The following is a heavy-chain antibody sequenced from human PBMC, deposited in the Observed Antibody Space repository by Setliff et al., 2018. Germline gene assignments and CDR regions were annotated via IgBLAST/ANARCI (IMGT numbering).Heavy chain of an antibody. V-gene: IGHV3-21*01. J-gene: IGHJ3*02. CDR2: ISDSSLHI. D-gene: IGHD2-8*01. CDR1: GFPFSISS. CDR3: ARTAANGGHEPFDI. Sequence: PGGSLRLSCAASGFPFSISSMHWVRQAPGKGLEWVSSISDSSLHISYRDSVKGRFTIFRDNAKDSLYMQMNSLRADDTAVYYCARTAANGGHEPFDIWGQGTMVTVSS.